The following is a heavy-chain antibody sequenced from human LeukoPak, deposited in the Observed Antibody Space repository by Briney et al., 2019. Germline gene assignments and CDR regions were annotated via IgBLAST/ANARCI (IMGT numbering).Heavy chain of an antibody. V-gene: IGHV3-7*01. CDR2: IKQDGSEM. CDR1: GFALSSHW. J-gene: IGHJ4*02. Sequence: GGSLRLSCAASGFALSSHWMSWVRQAPGKGLEWVANIKQDGSEMYYVDSVKGRFTISRDNAKSSLYLHMNSLSAEDTAVYYCARLPYGDARYFDYWGQGTLVTVSS. D-gene: IGHD4-17*01. CDR3: ARLPYGDARYFDY.